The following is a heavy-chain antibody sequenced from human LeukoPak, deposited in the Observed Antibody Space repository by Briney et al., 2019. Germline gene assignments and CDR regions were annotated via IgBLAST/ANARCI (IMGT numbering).Heavy chain of an antibody. V-gene: IGHV1-2*02. D-gene: IGHD3-3*01. CDR3: ARVPYYDVGWFDP. Sequence: ASVKVSCKASGYTFTGYYMHWVRQAPGQGLEWMGWINPNSGGTNYAQKFQGRVTMTRDTSISTAYMELSRLRSDDTAVYYCARVPYYDVGWFDPWGQGTLDTVSS. CDR1: GYTFTGYY. J-gene: IGHJ5*02. CDR2: INPNSGGT.